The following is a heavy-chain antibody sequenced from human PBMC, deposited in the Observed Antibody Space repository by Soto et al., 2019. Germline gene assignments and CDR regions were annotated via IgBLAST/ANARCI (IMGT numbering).Heavy chain of an antibody. Sequence: EVQLVESGGGVVQPGRSLRLSCSASGFTFDDYAMNWVRQAPGKGLEWVSSISWNSGNIVYADSVRGRFTISRDNAKTSLHLQMNILRAEDTALYYCTKGASTSCFSAFDLWGQGTMVTVSS. CDR1: GFTFDDYA. D-gene: IGHD2-2*01. CDR3: TKGASTSCFSAFDL. V-gene: IGHV3-9*01. CDR2: ISWNSGNI. J-gene: IGHJ3*01.